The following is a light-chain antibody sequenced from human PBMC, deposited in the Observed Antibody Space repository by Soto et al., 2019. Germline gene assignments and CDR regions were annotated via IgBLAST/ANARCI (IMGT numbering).Light chain of an antibody. J-gene: IGKJ1*01. CDR3: QQIKNYPWT. Sequence: DIHLTHSPSFLPASVGDRAIITCGPSQDIASNLAWYQQKPGKAPKLLIYAASTLQSGVPSRFSGSGSGTEFTLTISSLQPEDFATYYCQQIKNYPWTFGQGTKVEIK. CDR1: QDIASN. CDR2: AAS. V-gene: IGKV1-9*01.